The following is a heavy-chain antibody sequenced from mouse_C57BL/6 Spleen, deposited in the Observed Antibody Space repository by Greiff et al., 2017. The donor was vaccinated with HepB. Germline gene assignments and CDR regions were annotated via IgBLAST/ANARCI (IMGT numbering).Heavy chain of an antibody. D-gene: IGHD2-1*01. CDR2: IYPGDGDT. J-gene: IGHJ2*01. CDR3: EREGIYEGTLDY. Sequence: VQLQQSGPELVKPGASVKISCKASGYAFSSSWMNWVKQRPGKGLEWIGRIYPGDGDTNYNGKFKGKATLTADKSSSTAYMQLSSLTSEDSAVYFCEREGIYEGTLDYWGQGTTLTVSS. V-gene: IGHV1-82*01. CDR1: GYAFSSSW.